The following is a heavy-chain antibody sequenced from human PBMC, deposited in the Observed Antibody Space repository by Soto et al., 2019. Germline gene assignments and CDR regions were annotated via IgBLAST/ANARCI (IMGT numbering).Heavy chain of an antibody. V-gene: IGHV1-69*01. CDR1: GGTFSRHA. J-gene: IGHJ4*02. CDR3: ARGWGYDSNDYYYAY. CDR2: IIPIFGTA. D-gene: IGHD3-22*01. Sequence: QVQLVQSGAEVRKPGSSVKVSCKASGGTFSRHAISWVRQAPGQGLEWMGGIIPIFGTANHAQKFQGRVTIIADESTSTVYMELNSLRSEDTAMYYCARGWGYDSNDYYYAYWGQGTLVIVSS.